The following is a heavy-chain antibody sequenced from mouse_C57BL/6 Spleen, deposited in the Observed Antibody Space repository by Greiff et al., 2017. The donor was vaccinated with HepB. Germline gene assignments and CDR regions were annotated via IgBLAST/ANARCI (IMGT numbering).Heavy chain of an antibody. CDR3: ARVCYGSSYGYFDV. V-gene: IGHV1-50*01. J-gene: IGHJ1*03. CDR2: IDPSDSYT. Sequence: QVQLQQPGAELVKPGASVKLSCKASGYTFTSYWMQWVKQRPGQGLEWIGEIDPSDSYTNYNQKFKGKATLTVDTSSSTAYMQLSSLTSEDSAVYYCARVCYGSSYGYFDVWGTGTTVTVSS. D-gene: IGHD1-1*01. CDR1: GYTFTSYW.